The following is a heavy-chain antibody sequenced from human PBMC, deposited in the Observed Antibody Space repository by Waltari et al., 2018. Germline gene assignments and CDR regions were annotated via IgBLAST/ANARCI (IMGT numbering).Heavy chain of an antibody. CDR2: INPNSGGT. V-gene: IGHV1-2*02. J-gene: IGHJ3*02. D-gene: IGHD3-22*01. CDR1: GYTFTASY. Sequence: QVQLVQSGAAVKKPGASVTVSCKASGYTFTASYMPWVRPAPGQGLEWMGWINPNSGGTNDAQKFQGRVTMTRDTSISTAYMELSRLRSDDTAVYYCARDPSLLGIVVAYGAFDIWGQGTMVTVSS. CDR3: ARDPSLLGIVVAYGAFDI.